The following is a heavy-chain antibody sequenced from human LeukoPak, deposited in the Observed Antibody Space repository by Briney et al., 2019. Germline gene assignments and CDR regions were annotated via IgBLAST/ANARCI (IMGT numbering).Heavy chain of an antibody. CDR2: IIPIFGTG. CDR3: ARDIREVVPGAIWSPDAFDI. D-gene: IGHD2-2*01. V-gene: IGHV1-69*13. J-gene: IGHJ3*02. Sequence: SVKVSCKASGGILSSYAITWVRQAPGQGLEWMGGIIPIFGTGNYAQKFQGRVTITADEPTSTAYMELSSLRSEDTAVYYCARDIREVVPGAIWSPDAFDIWGQGTMVTVSS. CDR1: GGILSSYA.